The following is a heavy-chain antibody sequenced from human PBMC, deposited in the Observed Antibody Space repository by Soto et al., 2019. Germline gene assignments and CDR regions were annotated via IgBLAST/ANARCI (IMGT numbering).Heavy chain of an antibody. CDR3: ARDLSGAI. CDR2: IYYSGST. J-gene: IGHJ4*02. Sequence: QVQLQESGPGLVKPSETLSLTCTVSGGSVSSGSYYWSWIRQPPGKGLEWIGYIYYSGSTNYNPPPRSQSTLQVATPKTRSPQRLSWVPAADAAVYYGARDLSGAIWAQGPL. V-gene: IGHV4-61*01. CDR1: GGSVSSGSYY. D-gene: IGHD3-10*01.